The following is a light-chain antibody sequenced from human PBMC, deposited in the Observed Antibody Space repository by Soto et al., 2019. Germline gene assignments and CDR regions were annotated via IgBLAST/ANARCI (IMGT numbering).Light chain of an antibody. V-gene: IGLV2-14*01. Sequence: QSALTQPASVSGSPGQSITISCTGTSGDIGGYNYVSWYQQYPGKAPELMIYDVSNRPSGVSNRFSGSKSGNTASLTISGLQAEDEADYYCSSYASSSTVLFGGGTKLTVL. CDR3: SSYASSSTVL. CDR1: SGDIGGYNY. CDR2: DVS. J-gene: IGLJ2*01.